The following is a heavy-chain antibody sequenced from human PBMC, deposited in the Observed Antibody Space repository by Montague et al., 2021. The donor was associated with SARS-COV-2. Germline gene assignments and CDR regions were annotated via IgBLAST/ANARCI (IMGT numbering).Heavy chain of an antibody. V-gene: IGHV3-74*01. CDR1: GFTFSSYW. CDR3: AKGGFYSVDAFDT. J-gene: IGHJ3*02. Sequence: SLILSCAASGFTFSSYWMHWVRQAPVKGLVWVSYINSDGSITHYXGSVKGRFTISRDNAKSTLYLQMNNLRAEDTAVYYCAKGGFYSVDAFDTWGQGTIVPVSS. D-gene: IGHD4-11*01. CDR2: INSDGSIT.